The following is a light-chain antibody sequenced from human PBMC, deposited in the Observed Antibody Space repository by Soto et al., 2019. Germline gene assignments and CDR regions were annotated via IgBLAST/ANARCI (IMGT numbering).Light chain of an antibody. CDR2: WAS. J-gene: IGKJ1*01. Sequence: MAKFQETLAVSVGERATIKCRSSQSLLHSSDNRNYLTWYQQKPGQPPKLLIYWASTRHSGVPDRFSGSGSGTDFTLTINSLQAEDVAVYYCQQYYSPTWAFGQRTKVDIK. CDR3: QQYYSPTWA. V-gene: IGKV4-1*01. CDR1: QSLLHSSDNRNY.